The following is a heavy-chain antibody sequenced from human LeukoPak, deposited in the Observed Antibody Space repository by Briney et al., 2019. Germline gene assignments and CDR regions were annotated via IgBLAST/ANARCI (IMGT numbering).Heavy chain of an antibody. J-gene: IGHJ4*01. V-gene: IGHV1-69*13. CDR1: GGIFSSYA. CDR3: TRHKPRYYYDASGSFDN. CDR2: IIPIFGTA. Sequence: PSVKVSCKASGGIFSSYAIMWVPEAPGQGLEWMGGIIPIFGTANYAQKFQGRVTITADESTSTAYMELSRLRDENAVVYCGTRHKPRYYYDASGSFDNWGQGTLVTVSS. D-gene: IGHD3-22*01.